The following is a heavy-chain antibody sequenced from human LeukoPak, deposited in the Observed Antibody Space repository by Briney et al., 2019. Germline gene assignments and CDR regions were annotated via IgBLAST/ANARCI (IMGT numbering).Heavy chain of an antibody. V-gene: IGHV1-2*02. CDR3: AREGGSGSYSFDY. J-gene: IGHJ4*02. Sequence: ASVTVSCKASGYTFTSYGISWVRQAPGQGLEWMGWINPNSGGTNYAQKFQGRVTMTRDTSISTAYMELSRLRSDDTAVYYCAREGGSGSYSFDYWGQGTLVTVSS. CDR1: GYTFTSYG. D-gene: IGHD1-26*01. CDR2: INPNSGGT.